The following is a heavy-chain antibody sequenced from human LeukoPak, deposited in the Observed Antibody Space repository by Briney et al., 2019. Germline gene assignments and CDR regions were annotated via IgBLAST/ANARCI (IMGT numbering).Heavy chain of an antibody. Sequence: PGGSLRLSCAASGFKFSSNWMSWLRQAPGKGLEWVANIKQDGSEKYYVDSVKGRFTISRDNAKNSLYLQMNSLRAEDTAVYYCAREGPSVTPYYWGQGTLVTVSS. CDR2: IKQDGSEK. CDR3: AREGPSVTPYY. CDR1: GFKFSSNW. J-gene: IGHJ4*02. D-gene: IGHD4-17*01. V-gene: IGHV3-7*01.